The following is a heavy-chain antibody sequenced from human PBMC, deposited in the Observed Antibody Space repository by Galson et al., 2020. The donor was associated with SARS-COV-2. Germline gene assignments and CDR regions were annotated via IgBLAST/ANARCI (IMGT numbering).Heavy chain of an antibody. Sequence: GESLKISCAASGFTFSSYWMSWVRQAPGKGLEWVANIKQDGSEKYYVDSVKGRFTISRDNAKNSLYLQMNSLRAEDTAVYYCALLPYAFDSWGQGTMVTVSS. D-gene: IGHD3-22*01. CDR1: GFTFSSYW. J-gene: IGHJ3*02. V-gene: IGHV3-7*01. CDR3: ALLPYAFDS. CDR2: IKQDGSEK.